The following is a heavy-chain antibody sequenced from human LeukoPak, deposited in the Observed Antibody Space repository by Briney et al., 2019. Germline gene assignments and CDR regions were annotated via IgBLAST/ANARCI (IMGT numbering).Heavy chain of an antibody. CDR3: ARARYCYTTSCPLDY. D-gene: IGHD2-2*01. V-gene: IGHV1-2*06. CDR2: INPNSGGT. CDR1: GYTFTGYY. Sequence: GASVKVSCKASGYTFTGYYMHWVRQAPGQGHEWMGRINPNSGGTNFAQKFQARVTMTSDTSISTAYMEVSGLESDDTAVYYCARARYCYTTSCPLDYWGQGTLVTVSS. J-gene: IGHJ4*02.